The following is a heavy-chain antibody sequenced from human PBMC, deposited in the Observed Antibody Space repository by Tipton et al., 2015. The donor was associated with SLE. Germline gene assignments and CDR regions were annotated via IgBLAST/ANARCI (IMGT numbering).Heavy chain of an antibody. Sequence: QLVQSGGGLVQPGGSLRLSCAASGFTFSDYWMSGVRQPPGKGLQWLANINEAGTEEYYVDSVKGRFTVSRDNAKNSLYLQMHGLIVEDTAVYYCSREVRGGDMDNWGQGTLVTVSS. CDR1: GFTFSDYW. CDR2: INEAGTEE. V-gene: IGHV3-7*01. D-gene: IGHD3-16*01. CDR3: SREVRGGDMDN. J-gene: IGHJ4*02.